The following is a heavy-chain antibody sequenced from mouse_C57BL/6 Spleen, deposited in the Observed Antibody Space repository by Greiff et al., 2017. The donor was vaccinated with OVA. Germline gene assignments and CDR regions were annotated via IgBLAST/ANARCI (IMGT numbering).Heavy chain of an antibody. CDR2: IYPGSGST. Sequence: QVQLQQPGAELVKPGASVKMSCKASGYTFTSYWITWVKQRPGQGLEWIGDIYPGSGSTNYNEKFKSKATLTVDTSSSTAYMQLSSLTSEDSAVYYCARYAYYYGSSYYFDYWGQGTTLTVSS. V-gene: IGHV1-55*01. J-gene: IGHJ2*01. CDR1: GYTFTSYW. CDR3: ARYAYYYGSSYYFDY. D-gene: IGHD1-1*01.